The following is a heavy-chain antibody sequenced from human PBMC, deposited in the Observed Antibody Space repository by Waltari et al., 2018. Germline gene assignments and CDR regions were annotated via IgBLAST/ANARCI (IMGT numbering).Heavy chain of an antibody. Sequence: QVHLVQSGAEVRTPGSSVRVSGEASGGKFGSYAITWVRQAPGQGLEWMAGIIPIFGTPNYAQKFQGRVTLTTDTSTTTAYMEIRSLRSDDTAIYYCARDDADSSNFGGFWGQGTLVTVSS. J-gene: IGHJ4*02. CDR2: IIPIFGTP. V-gene: IGHV1-69*05. CDR3: ARDDADSSNFGGF. CDR1: GGKFGSYA. D-gene: IGHD6-13*01.